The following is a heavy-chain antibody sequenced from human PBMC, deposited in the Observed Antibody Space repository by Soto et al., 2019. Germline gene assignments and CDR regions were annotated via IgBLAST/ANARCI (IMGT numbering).Heavy chain of an antibody. Sequence: ASVKVSCKASGYTFTSYAMHWVRQAPGQRLEWMGWINAGNGNTKYSQKFQGRVAITRDTSASTAYMELSSLRSEDTAVYYCARDKDSSGWPNWFDPWGQGTLVTVSS. D-gene: IGHD6-19*01. CDR1: GYTFTSYA. V-gene: IGHV1-3*01. J-gene: IGHJ5*02. CDR2: INAGNGNT. CDR3: ARDKDSSGWPNWFDP.